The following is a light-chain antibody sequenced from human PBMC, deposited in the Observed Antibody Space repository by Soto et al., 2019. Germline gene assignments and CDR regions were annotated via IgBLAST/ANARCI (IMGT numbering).Light chain of an antibody. CDR2: RVS. CDR1: QSLVHSDGNTY. V-gene: IGKV2-30*02. Sequence: DIVMTQSPLSLPVTLGQPASISCRSSQSLVHSDGNTYLNWFQQRTGQSPRRLIYRVSTRDSGVPDRFSGSGSGTDCTLKISRVEAEDVGVYYCMQGKYRRTFGQGTKVEIK. CDR3: MQGKYRRT. J-gene: IGKJ1*01.